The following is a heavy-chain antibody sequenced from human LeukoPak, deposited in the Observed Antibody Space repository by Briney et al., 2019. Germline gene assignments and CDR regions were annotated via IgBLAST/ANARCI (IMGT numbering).Heavy chain of an antibody. Sequence: GGSLRLSCAASGFTFSSYGMHWVRQAPGKGLEWVAVISYDGSNKNYPDSVKGRFTISRDNSKNTLYLQMNSLRAEDTAVYYCAKVRGITMVRGVVDVWGKGTTVTVSS. CDR3: AKVRGITMVRGVVDV. CDR2: ISYDGSNK. V-gene: IGHV3-30*18. J-gene: IGHJ6*04. CDR1: GFTFSSYG. D-gene: IGHD3-10*01.